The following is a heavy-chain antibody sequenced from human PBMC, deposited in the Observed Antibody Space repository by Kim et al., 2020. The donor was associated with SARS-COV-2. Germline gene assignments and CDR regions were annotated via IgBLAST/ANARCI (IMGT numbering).Heavy chain of an antibody. J-gene: IGHJ6*03. Sequence: GGSLRLSCAASGFIFEDYAMSWVRQAPGKGLEWVSGINWNGRSTAYADSLKGRFTISRDNAKNSLYLQMNSLRAEDTALYHCARAPPRGYSSSWYNFYYYLDVWGKGTTVTVSS. CDR2: INWNGRST. CDR1: GFIFEDYA. D-gene: IGHD6-13*01. V-gene: IGHV3-20*01. CDR3: ARAPPRGYSSSWYNFYYYLDV.